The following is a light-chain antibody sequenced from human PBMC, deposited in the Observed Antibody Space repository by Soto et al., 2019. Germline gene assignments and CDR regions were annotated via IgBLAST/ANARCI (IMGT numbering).Light chain of an antibody. V-gene: IGKV3-15*01. CDR1: QSVSSN. Sequence: EIVMTQSPATLSVSPGERATLSCRASQSVSSNLAWYQQKPGQAPRLLIYGASTSATGIPARSSGSGSGTESTLTISSLQSEDCADYYCQHYNNWPPYTFGQGTKLEIK. CDR2: GAS. CDR3: QHYNNWPPYT. J-gene: IGKJ2*01.